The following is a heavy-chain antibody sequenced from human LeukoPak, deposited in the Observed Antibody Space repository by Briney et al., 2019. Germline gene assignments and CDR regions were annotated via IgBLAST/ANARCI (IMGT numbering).Heavy chain of an antibody. CDR3: TTDDIPRSDY. CDR2: IKSKADGGTT. V-gene: IGHV3-15*01. J-gene: IGHJ4*02. CDR1: GFTVSSNY. D-gene: IGHD2-2*02. Sequence: GGSLRLSCAASGFTVSSNYMSWVRQAPGKGLEWVGRIKSKADGGTTDYAAPVKGRFTISRDDSKTTLYLQMNSLKTEDTAVYYCTTDDIPRSDYWGQGTLVTVSS.